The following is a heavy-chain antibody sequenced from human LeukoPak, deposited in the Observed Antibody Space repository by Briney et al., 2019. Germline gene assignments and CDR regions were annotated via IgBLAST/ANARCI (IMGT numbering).Heavy chain of an antibody. CDR3: AHRFGGTPNFHH. CDR1: GFSLSTSAVG. CDR2: IYWDNNK. V-gene: IGHV2-5*02. D-gene: IGHD3-16*01. Sequence: SGPTLVKPTQTLTLTCTFSGFSLSTSAVGVGWIRQPPGKALEWLALIYWDNNKDYSPSLKRRLTITKDTSKSQVVLTMTNMDPVDTATYYCAHRFGGTPNFHHWGQGTLVTVSS. J-gene: IGHJ1*01.